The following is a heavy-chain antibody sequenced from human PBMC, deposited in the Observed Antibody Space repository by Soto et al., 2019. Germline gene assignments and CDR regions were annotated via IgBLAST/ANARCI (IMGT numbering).Heavy chain of an antibody. J-gene: IGHJ2*01. D-gene: IGHD6-19*01. CDR2: IYSGGST. CDR1: GFTVSSNY. Sequence: GSLRLSCAASGFTVSSNYMSWVRQAPGKGLEWVSVIYSGGSTYYADSVKGRFTISRDNSKNTLYLQMNSLRAEDTAVYYCARDYSSGWDSPPFYWYFDLWGRGTLVTVSS. CDR3: ARDYSSGWDSPPFYWYFDL. V-gene: IGHV3-66*01.